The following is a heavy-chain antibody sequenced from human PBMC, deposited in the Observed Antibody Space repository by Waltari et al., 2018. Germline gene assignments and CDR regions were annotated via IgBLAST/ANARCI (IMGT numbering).Heavy chain of an antibody. CDR3: ARGPYQARPAGRAFDI. J-gene: IGHJ3*02. Sequence: QVQLQQWGAGLLKPSETLSLTCAVYGGSFSGYYWSWIRQPPGKGLEWIGEINHSGSTNYTPSLKSRVTISVDTSKNQFSLKLSSVTAADTAVYYCARGPYQARPAGRAFDIWGQGTMVTVSS. CDR2: INHSGST. CDR1: GGSFSGYY. D-gene: IGHD6-6*01. V-gene: IGHV4-34*01.